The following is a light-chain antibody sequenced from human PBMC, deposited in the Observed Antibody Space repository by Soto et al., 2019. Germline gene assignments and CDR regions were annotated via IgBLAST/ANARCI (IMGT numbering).Light chain of an antibody. CDR1: QSVSSNY. V-gene: IGKV3-20*01. J-gene: IGKJ1*01. CDR3: QQYGDSPWT. CDR2: GAS. Sequence: EIVLTQSPGTLSLSPGDRATLSCRASQSVSSNYLAWYQQKPGQAPRLLIYGASSRATGIPDRFGGSGSGTDFTLTISRLEPEDFAVYSCQQYGDSPWTFGQGTKVEIK.